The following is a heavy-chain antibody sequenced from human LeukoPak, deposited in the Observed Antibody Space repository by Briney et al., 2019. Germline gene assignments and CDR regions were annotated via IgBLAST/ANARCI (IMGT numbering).Heavy chain of an antibody. D-gene: IGHD3-9*01. CDR2: ICYDGSNK. Sequence: PGRSLRLSCVASGFTFSSYGMHWVRQAPGKGLEWVAVICYDGSNKYYADSVKGRFTISRDNSKNTLYMQMKSLRAEDTAVYYCAKGAHTENYDILTEGFDYWGQGTLVTVSS. CDR3: AKGAHTENYDILTEGFDY. V-gene: IGHV3-33*06. J-gene: IGHJ4*02. CDR1: GFTFSSYG.